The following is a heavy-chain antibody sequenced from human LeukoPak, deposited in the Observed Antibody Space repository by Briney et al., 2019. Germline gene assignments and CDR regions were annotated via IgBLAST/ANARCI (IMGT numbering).Heavy chain of an antibody. D-gene: IGHD3-3*01. V-gene: IGHV3-7*01. CDR3: ARWWSRITIFGVVISRRAFDY. CDR1: GFTFSSYW. CDR2: IKQDGSEK. Sequence: GGSLRLSCAASGFTFSSYWMSWVRQAPGKGLEWVANIKQDGSEKYYVDSVKGRFTIPRDNAKNSLYLQMNSLRAEDTAVYYCARWWSRITIFGVVISRRAFDYWGQGTLVTVSS. J-gene: IGHJ4*02.